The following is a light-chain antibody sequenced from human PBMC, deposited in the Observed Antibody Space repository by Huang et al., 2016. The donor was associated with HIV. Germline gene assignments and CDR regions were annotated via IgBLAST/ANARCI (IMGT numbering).Light chain of an antibody. J-gene: IGKJ1*01. CDR1: QSISNY. CDR2: QAY. Sequence: EIQMTQSPSTLSASVGDRVPITCRASQSISNYLAWYQQKPGKAPKLLIYQAYTLESGVPSRCSGSGSVTEFTLTISSLQPDYFATYYCQQYNSYRTFGQGTKVEIK. V-gene: IGKV1-5*03. CDR3: QQYNSYRT.